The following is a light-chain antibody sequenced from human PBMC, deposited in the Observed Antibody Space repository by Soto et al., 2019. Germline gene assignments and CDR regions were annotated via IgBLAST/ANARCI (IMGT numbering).Light chain of an antibody. Sequence: ETVMTQSPATLSVSPGERATLSCRASQSVSTKLAWYQQKPGQAPRLLIYGASTRATGIPARFSGSGSGTAFTPTVSSRQSEDFAVYYCRQYDDWPPITFGQGTRLEIK. CDR3: RQYDDWPPIT. V-gene: IGKV3D-15*01. CDR1: QSVSTK. CDR2: GAS. J-gene: IGKJ5*01.